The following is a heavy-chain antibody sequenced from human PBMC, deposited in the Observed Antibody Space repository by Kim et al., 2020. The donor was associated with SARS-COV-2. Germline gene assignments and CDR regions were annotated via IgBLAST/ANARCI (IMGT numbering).Heavy chain of an antibody. V-gene: IGHV3-11*05. CDR3: ARGPEQWRVVKSFDY. D-gene: IGHD6-19*01. CDR1: GFTFSDYH. Sequence: GGSLRLSCAASGFTFSDYHMGWIRQAPGKGLEWVAYITSSNSYIRYGDSVKGRFTISRDNAKNSVYLQMINLRGEDTAVYFCARGPEQWRVVKSFDYWG. J-gene: IGHJ4*01. CDR2: ITSSNSYI.